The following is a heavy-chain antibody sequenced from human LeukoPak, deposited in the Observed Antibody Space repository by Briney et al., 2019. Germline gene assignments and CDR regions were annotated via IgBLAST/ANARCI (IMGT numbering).Heavy chain of an antibody. CDR3: AKAVSSGGSHYSAVDY. CDR2: ISGSGGST. Sequence: GGSLRLSCVASGFTFSRYAMSWVRQAPGKGLEWVSEISGSGGSTDYADSVKGRSTISRDNFKNTLHLQMNSLRAEDTALYYCAKAVSSGGSHYSAVDYWGQGTLVTVSS. J-gene: IGHJ4*02. CDR1: GFTFSRYA. V-gene: IGHV3-23*01. D-gene: IGHD2-15*01.